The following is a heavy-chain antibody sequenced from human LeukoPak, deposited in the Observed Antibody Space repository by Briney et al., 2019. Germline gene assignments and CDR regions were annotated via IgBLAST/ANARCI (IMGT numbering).Heavy chain of an antibody. J-gene: IGHJ4*02. V-gene: IGHV1-2*02. CDR2: INPNSGGT. CDR3: ATLLGYCSGGSCYSTGDEY. CDR1: GYTFNGHY. D-gene: IGHD2-15*01. Sequence: ASVKVSCKASGYTFNGHYMHWVRQAPGQGLEWMGWINPNSGGTNYAQKFQGRVTMTRDTSISTAYMELSRLRSDDTAVYYCATLLGYCSGGSCYSTGDEYWGQGTLVTVSS.